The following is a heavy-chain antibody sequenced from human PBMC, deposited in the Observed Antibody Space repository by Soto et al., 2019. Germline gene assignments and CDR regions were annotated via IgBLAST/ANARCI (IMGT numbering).Heavy chain of an antibody. D-gene: IGHD4-17*01. CDR2: ISGSGGST. J-gene: IGHJ5*02. V-gene: IGHV3-23*01. CDR3: AKDRDGWYYGDNRDWFDP. Sequence: PGGSLRLSCAASGFTFSSYAMSWVRQAPGKGLKWVSAISGSGGSTYYADSVKGRFTISRDNSKNTLYLQMNSLRAEDTAVYYCAKDRDGWYYGDNRDWFDPWGQGTLVTVSS. CDR1: GFTFSSYA.